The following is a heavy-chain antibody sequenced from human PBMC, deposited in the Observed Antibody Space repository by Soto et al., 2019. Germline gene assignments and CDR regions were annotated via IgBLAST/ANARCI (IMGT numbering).Heavy chain of an antibody. CDR3: ARGDYFDRRFDF. V-gene: IGHV3-7*03. Sequence: LRLSCAASGFSFSDYWMSWVRQAPGKGLEWVATIKQDESEKYYVDSVKGRFTVSRDNAKNSLFLQVNSLRAEDTAVYYCARGDYFDRRFDFWGQGTLVTVSS. CDR1: GFSFSDYW. J-gene: IGHJ4*02. CDR2: IKQDESEK. D-gene: IGHD3-22*01.